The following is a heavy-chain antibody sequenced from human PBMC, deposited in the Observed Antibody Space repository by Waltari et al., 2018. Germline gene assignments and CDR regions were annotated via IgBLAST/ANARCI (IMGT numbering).Heavy chain of an antibody. V-gene: IGHV3-7*01. CDR2: IKKDGSEE. CDR1: GFTLSSYW. Sequence: EVQLVESGGGLVQPGGSLRLSCAASGFTLSSYWMSWVRQAPGKGPEWGANIKKDGSEEYYVDSVRGRFTISRDNAKNSLYLQMNSLRPEDTAVYYCARDQWFAFDIWGQGTMVTVSS. J-gene: IGHJ3*02. D-gene: IGHD3-22*01. CDR3: ARDQWFAFDI.